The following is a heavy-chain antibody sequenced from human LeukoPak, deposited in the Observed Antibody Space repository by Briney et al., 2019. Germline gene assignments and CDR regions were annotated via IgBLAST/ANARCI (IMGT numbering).Heavy chain of an antibody. Sequence: GGSLRLSCAASGFTFSGYAMSWVRQAPGKGLEWVSGISGSGDATYYADSVKGRFTISRDTSKNTLYLQMNSLRAEDTALYYCAKASSYYCSGGTCYSTNWGQGTLVTVSA. V-gene: IGHV3-23*01. CDR2: ISGSGDAT. CDR3: AKASSYYCSGGTCYSTN. CDR1: GFTFSGYA. J-gene: IGHJ4*02. D-gene: IGHD2-15*01.